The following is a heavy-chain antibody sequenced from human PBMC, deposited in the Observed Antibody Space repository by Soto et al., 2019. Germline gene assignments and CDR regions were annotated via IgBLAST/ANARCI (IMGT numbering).Heavy chain of an antibody. D-gene: IGHD3-22*01. J-gene: IGHJ4*02. Sequence: EVQLVESGGGLVQPGGSLRLSCATSGFTLSDFWMSWVRQAPGKGLEWVATIKEDGHEGFYVNSVRGRFTTSRENAENSVYLQMNSLRVDDTAVYYCARVQSNGYFYYWGQGTLVTVSS. CDR2: IKEDGHEG. CDR1: GFTLSDFW. CDR3: ARVQSNGYFYY. V-gene: IGHV3-7*03.